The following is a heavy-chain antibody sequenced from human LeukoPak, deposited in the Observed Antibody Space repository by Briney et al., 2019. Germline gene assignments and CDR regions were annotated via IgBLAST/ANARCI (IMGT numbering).Heavy chain of an antibody. D-gene: IGHD2-21*02. J-gene: IGHJ4*02. V-gene: IGHV3-7*01. CDR2: IKEDGSRK. CDR1: GFTFNNYW. CDR3: ARDGVTSSVVY. Sequence: GGCLRLSCAASGFTFNNYWMSWVRQAPGKGLEWLANIKEDGSRKYYVDSVKGRFTISRDNARKSLFLQMNSLRAEDTAVYYCARDGVTSSVVYWGQGTLVTVSS.